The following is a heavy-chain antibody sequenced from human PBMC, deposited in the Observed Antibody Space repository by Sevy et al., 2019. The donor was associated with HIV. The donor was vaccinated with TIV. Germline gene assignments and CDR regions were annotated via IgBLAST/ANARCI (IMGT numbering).Heavy chain of an antibody. CDR3: AGVGIWSGYYMGYYYGMDV. D-gene: IGHD3-3*01. CDR2: INHSGST. CDR1: GGSFSGYY. V-gene: IGHV4-34*01. J-gene: IGHJ6*02. Sequence: SETLSLTCAVYGGSFSGYYWSWIRQPPGKGLEWIGEINHSGSTNYNPSPKSRFTISVDTSKNQFSLKLSSVTAADTAVYYCAGVGIWSGYYMGYYYGMDVWGQGTTVTVSS.